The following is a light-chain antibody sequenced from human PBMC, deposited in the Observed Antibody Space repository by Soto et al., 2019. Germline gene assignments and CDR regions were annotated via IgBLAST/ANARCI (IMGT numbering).Light chain of an antibody. CDR2: RVS. CDR1: QSLIYRDGNTY. V-gene: IGKV2-30*01. J-gene: IGKJ4*01. Sequence: DVVLTQSPLSLSVTLGQPASLSCRSSQSLIYRDGNTYLNWFHQRPGQSPRRLIYRVSNRDSGVPDRFKSSGSGTDFTLTISRVEAEDVGVYYCMQGTHWPELTFGGGTKVEIK. CDR3: MQGTHWPELT.